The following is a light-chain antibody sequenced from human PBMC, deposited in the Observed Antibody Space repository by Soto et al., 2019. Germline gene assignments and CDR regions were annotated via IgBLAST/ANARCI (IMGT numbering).Light chain of an antibody. CDR3: QQYNSYSYS. V-gene: IGKV1-17*01. J-gene: IGKJ2*03. CDR2: AAS. Sequence: QMTQSPSSLSASVGEKIIITCRASRDVGSDVSWYQQKPGQAPKLLIYAASNLYTGVPSRFSGSRSGTEFTLTISSLQPDDFATYYCQQYNSYSYSFGLGTK. CDR1: RDVGSD.